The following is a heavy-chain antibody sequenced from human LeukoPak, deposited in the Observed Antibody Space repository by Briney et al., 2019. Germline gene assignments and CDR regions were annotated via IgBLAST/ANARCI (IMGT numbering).Heavy chain of an antibody. V-gene: IGHV4-34*01. CDR2: INHSGST. CDR3: ARLVRDGSRGAFDI. J-gene: IGHJ3*02. CDR1: GGSFSGYY. Sequence: SETLSLTCAVYGGSFSGYYWSWIRQPPGKGLEWIGEINHSGSTNYNPSLKSRVTISVDTSKNQFSLKLSSVTAADTAVYYCARLVRDGSRGAFDIWGQGTMVTVSS. D-gene: IGHD5-24*01.